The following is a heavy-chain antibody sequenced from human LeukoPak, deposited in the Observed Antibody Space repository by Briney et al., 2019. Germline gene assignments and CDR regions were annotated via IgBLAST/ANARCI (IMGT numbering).Heavy chain of an antibody. CDR2: ISSSSSYI. V-gene: IGHV3-21*01. Sequence: GGSLRLSCAASGFTFRSFAMTWVRQAPGKGLEWVSSISSSSSYIYYADSVKGRFTISRDNAKNSLYLQMNSLRAEDTAVYYCATGSQIREVDYWGQGTLVTVSS. J-gene: IGHJ4*02. CDR1: GFTFRSFA. D-gene: IGHD3-10*01. CDR3: ATGSQIREVDY.